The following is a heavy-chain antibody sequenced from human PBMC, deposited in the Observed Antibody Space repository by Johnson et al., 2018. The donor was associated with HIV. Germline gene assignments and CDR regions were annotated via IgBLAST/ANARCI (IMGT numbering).Heavy chain of an antibody. Sequence: VQLVESGGDLIQPGGSLRLSCAASGFTVRNNYMNWVRQAPGKGLEWVSIIYSGGSTKYADSVKGRFIISRDTSKNRLFLQMNSLRAEDTALYYCVREQWLVREDFPGGCDIWGQGTMVTVS. J-gene: IGHJ3*02. CDR2: IYSGGST. CDR1: GFTVRNNY. CDR3: VREQWLVREDFPGGCDI. V-gene: IGHV3-53*01. D-gene: IGHD6-19*01.